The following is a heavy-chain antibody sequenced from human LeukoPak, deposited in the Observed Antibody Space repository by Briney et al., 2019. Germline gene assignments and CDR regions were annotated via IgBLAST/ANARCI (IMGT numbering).Heavy chain of an antibody. CDR2: IRYDGSNK. D-gene: IGHD1-26*01. J-gene: IGHJ4*02. Sequence: PGGSLRLSCAASGFTFSSYGMHWVRQAPGKGLEWVAFIRYDGSNKYYADSVKVRFTISRDNSKNTLYLQMNSLRAEDTAVYYCAKDGELTFDYWGQGTLVTVSS. CDR3: AKDGELTFDY. CDR1: GFTFSSYG. V-gene: IGHV3-30*02.